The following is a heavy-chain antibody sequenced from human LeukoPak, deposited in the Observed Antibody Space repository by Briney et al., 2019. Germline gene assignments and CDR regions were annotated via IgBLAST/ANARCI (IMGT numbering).Heavy chain of an antibody. CDR3: ARSGNFGVVTYDY. Sequence: ASVKVSCKASGYTFTDFYIHRVRQAPGKDLEWMGWINPNNGDTDYAQRFQGRVTMTRDTSINTVYMELTRLRSDDTAVYYCARSGNFGVVTYDYWGQGTLVTVSS. CDR2: INPNNGDT. CDR1: GYTFTDFY. V-gene: IGHV1-2*02. D-gene: IGHD3-3*01. J-gene: IGHJ4*02.